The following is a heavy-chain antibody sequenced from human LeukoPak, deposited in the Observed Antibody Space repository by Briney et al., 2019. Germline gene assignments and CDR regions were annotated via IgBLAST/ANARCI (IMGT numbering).Heavy chain of an antibody. J-gene: IGHJ4*02. Sequence: SETLSLTRTVSGGSISSSSYYWGWIRQPPGKGLEWIGSIYYSGSTYYNPSLKSRVTIPVDTSKNQFSLKLSSVTAADTAVYYCARDIVDVGFDYWGQGTLVTVSS. CDR2: IYYSGST. V-gene: IGHV4-39*01. D-gene: IGHD2-15*01. CDR1: GGSISSSSYY. CDR3: ARDIVDVGFDY.